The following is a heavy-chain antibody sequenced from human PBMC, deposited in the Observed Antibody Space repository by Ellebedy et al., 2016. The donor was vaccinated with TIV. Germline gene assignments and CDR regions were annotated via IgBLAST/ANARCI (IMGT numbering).Heavy chain of an antibody. V-gene: IGHV1-2*04. Sequence: AASVQVSCKASGYTFTGYYIHWVRQAPGQGLEWMGWITPNSGRTKYAQKFQGWVTMTRDTSISTAHMELSRRRSDDTAVYYCARDGGSYSDFDYWGQGTLVTVSS. J-gene: IGHJ4*02. CDR3: ARDGGSYSDFDY. CDR2: ITPNSGRT. CDR1: GYTFTGYY. D-gene: IGHD1-26*01.